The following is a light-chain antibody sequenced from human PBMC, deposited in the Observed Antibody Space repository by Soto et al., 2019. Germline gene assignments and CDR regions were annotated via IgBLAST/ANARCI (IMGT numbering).Light chain of an antibody. Sequence: SYELTQPPSVSVSPGQTASITCSGAKLGDKYACWYQQKPGQSPVLVMYQDNKRPSGIPERFSGSNSGNTATLTISGTQAMDEADYYCQAWDSSTFVVFGGGTKLTVL. CDR1: KLGDKY. V-gene: IGLV3-1*01. CDR2: QDN. CDR3: QAWDSSTFVV. J-gene: IGLJ2*01.